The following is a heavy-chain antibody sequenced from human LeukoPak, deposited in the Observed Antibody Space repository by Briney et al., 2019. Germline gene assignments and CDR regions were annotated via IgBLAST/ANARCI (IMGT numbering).Heavy chain of an antibody. CDR2: IYPGDSDI. D-gene: IGHD6-19*01. Sequence: PGGSLRLSCKGSGYSFSNYWVAWVRQMPGKGLEWMGIIYPGDSDIRYSPSFQGQVTISADKSINTAYLQWSRLKASDTAMYYCARHVRAVGYSSGWFFRGHFDSWGQGVLVTVSS. CDR1: GYSFSNYW. CDR3: ARHVRAVGYSSGWFFRGHFDS. V-gene: IGHV5-51*01. J-gene: IGHJ4*02.